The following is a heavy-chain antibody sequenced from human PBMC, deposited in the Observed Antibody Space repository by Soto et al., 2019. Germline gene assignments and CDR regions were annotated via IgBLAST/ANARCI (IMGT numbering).Heavy chain of an antibody. Sequence: PGGSLRLSCAASGFTFSSYWMSWVRQAPGKGLEWVANIKQDGSEKYYVDSVKGRFTISRDNAKNSLYLQMNSLRAEDTAVYYCARDEMGYCSGGSCSTFDYWGQGTLVTVSS. D-gene: IGHD2-15*01. CDR1: GFTFSSYW. CDR3: ARDEMGYCSGGSCSTFDY. J-gene: IGHJ4*02. V-gene: IGHV3-7*01. CDR2: IKQDGSEK.